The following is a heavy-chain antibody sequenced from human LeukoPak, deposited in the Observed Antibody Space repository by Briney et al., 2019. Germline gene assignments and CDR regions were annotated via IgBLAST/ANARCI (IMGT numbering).Heavy chain of an antibody. D-gene: IGHD3-3*01. V-gene: IGHV3-66*01. CDR3: AREDFWSGYSFDY. J-gene: IGHJ4*02. CDR1: GFTVSSNY. CDR2: IYSGGST. Sequence: PGGSLRLSCAASGFTVSSNYMSWVRQAPGKGLEWVSVIYSGGSTYYADSVKGRFTISRDNSKNTLYLQMNSLRAEDTAVYYCAREDFWSGYSFDYWGQGTLVTVSS.